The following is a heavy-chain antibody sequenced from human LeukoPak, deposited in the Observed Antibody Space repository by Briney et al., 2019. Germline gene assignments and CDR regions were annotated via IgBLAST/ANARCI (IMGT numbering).Heavy chain of an antibody. CDR2: INHSGST. CDR1: GGSFSGYY. Sequence: SETLSLTCAVYGGSFSGYYWSWIRQPPGKGLEWIGEINHSGSTNYNPSLKSRVTISVDTSKNQFSLRLSSVTAADTAVYYCARSPVAGSYYPFDYWGQGTLVTVPS. CDR3: ARSPVAGSYYPFDY. D-gene: IGHD3-10*01. V-gene: IGHV4-34*01. J-gene: IGHJ4*02.